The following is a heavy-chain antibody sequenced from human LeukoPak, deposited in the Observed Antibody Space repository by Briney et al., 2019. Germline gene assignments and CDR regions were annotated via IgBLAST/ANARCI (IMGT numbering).Heavy chain of an antibody. CDR2: ISAYNGNT. CDR3: ARLRVEMATILGPLHDYYYMDV. CDR1: GYTFTSYG. Sequence: ASVTVSCKASGYTFTSYGISWVRQAPGQGLEWMGWISAYNGNTNYAQKLQGRVTMTTDTSTSTAYMELRSLRSDDTAVYYCARLRVEMATILGPLHDYYYMDVWGKGTTVTVSS. D-gene: IGHD5-24*01. J-gene: IGHJ6*03. V-gene: IGHV1-18*01.